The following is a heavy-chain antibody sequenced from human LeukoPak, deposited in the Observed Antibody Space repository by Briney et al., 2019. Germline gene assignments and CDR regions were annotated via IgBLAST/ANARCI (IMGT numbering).Heavy chain of an antibody. V-gene: IGHV3-11*01. CDR1: GFTSSDYY. Sequence: GGSLRLSCAASGFTSSDYYMSWIRQAPGKGLEWVSYISSSGSTIYYADSVKGRFTISRDNAKNSLYLQMNGLRAEDTAVYYCARDPGLDYYDSPGAFDIWGQGTMVTVSS. J-gene: IGHJ3*02. D-gene: IGHD3-22*01. CDR3: ARDPGLDYYDSPGAFDI. CDR2: ISSSGSTI.